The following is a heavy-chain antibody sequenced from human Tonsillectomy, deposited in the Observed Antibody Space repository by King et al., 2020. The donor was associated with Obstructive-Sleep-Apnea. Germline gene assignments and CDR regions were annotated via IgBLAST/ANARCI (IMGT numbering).Heavy chain of an antibody. CDR2: INPNNGDT. V-gene: IGHV1-2*02. J-gene: IGHJ4*02. Sequence: VQLVESGAEVKKPGASVKVSCKTSGYIFTRYSMHWVRQAPGQGLEWLGWINPNNGDTNYAQKFQGRVTMTRDTSISTAYMELRRLKFDDTAKYYCVRSGFSWVQGTLVTVSS. CDR1: GYIFTRYS. D-gene: IGHD5-12*01. CDR3: VRSGFS.